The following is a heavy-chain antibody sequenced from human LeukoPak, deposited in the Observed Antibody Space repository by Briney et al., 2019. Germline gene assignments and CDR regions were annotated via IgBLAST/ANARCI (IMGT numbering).Heavy chain of an antibody. V-gene: IGHV3-33*01. J-gene: IGHJ4*02. D-gene: IGHD4/OR15-4a*01. Sequence: GGSLRLSCTASGFNFRSFGMHWVRQAPGKGLEWVAVIWHDGSNKDYADSVRGRFTISRDNSKNTVHLQMNSLRAEDTAVYYCARDHGADDPIDYWGQGTLVTVSS. CDR3: ARDHGADDPIDY. CDR1: GFNFRSFG. CDR2: IWHDGSNK.